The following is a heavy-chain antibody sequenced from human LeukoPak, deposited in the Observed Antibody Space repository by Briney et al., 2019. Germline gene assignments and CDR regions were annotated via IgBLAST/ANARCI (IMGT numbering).Heavy chain of an antibody. Sequence: SETLSLTCTASGGSISSSSYYWGWIRQPPGKGLEWIGSIYYSGSTYYNPSLKSRVTISVDTSKNQFSLKLSSVTAADTAVYYCARATRIVVVTAIEGRGWFDPWGQGTLVTVSS. J-gene: IGHJ5*02. D-gene: IGHD2-21*02. CDR1: GGSISSSSYY. CDR2: IYYSGST. CDR3: ARATRIVVVTAIEGRGWFDP. V-gene: IGHV4-39*07.